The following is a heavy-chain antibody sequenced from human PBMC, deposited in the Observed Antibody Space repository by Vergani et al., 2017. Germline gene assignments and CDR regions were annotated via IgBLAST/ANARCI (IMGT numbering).Heavy chain of an antibody. CDR2: ISSSSSYI. V-gene: IGHV3-21*01. Sequence: EVQLVESGGGLVKPGGSLRLSCAASGFTFSSYSMNWVRQAPGKGLEWVSSISSSSSYIYYADSVKGRFTISRDNAKNSLYLQMNSLRAEDTAVYYCAKEGLLWFGETLRDFDYWGQGTLVTVSS. CDR1: GFTFSSYS. CDR3: AKEGLLWFGETLRDFDY. D-gene: IGHD3-10*01. J-gene: IGHJ4*02.